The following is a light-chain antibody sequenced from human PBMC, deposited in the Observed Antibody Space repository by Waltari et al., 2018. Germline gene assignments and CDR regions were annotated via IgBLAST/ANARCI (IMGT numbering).Light chain of an antibody. CDR3: QQYNNWPLLT. CDR1: QSVATY. V-gene: IGKV3-15*01. J-gene: IGKJ4*01. Sequence: EIVMTQSPATLSVFPGERATLPCRASQSVATYVAWYQQKPGQAPRLLIYGASTRPTGIPARFSGGGSGTEFTLTISSLQSEDFAVYYCQQYNNWPLLTFGGGTRVEIK. CDR2: GAS.